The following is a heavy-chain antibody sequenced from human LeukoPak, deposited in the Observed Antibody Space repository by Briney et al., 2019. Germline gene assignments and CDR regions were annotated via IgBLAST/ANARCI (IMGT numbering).Heavy chain of an antibody. D-gene: IGHD2-2*01. V-gene: IGHV1-69*05. CDR3: ARYCSSTSCLDYYMDV. J-gene: IGHJ6*03. CDR1: GGTFSFYT. CDR2: IIPIFGTA. Sequence: ASVKVSCKASGGTFSFYTLNWVRQAPGQGLEWMGGIIPIFGTANYAQKFQGRVTITTDESTSTAYMELSSLRSEDTAVYYCARYCSSTSCLDYYMDVWGKGTTVTVSS.